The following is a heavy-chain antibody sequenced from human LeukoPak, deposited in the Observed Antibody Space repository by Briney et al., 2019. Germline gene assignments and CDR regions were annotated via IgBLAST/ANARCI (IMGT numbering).Heavy chain of an antibody. CDR3: AKQWVDC. Sequence: PGGSLRLSCAASGFTFNNYAMNWVRQAPGKGLEWVSSISEGGENTHYADSVRGRFTISRDNSQSTLFLQMTSLRAEDTAVYYCAKQWVDCWGQGTLVTVSS. CDR2: ISEGGENT. V-gene: IGHV3-23*01. CDR1: GFTFNNYA. J-gene: IGHJ4*02. D-gene: IGHD1-26*01.